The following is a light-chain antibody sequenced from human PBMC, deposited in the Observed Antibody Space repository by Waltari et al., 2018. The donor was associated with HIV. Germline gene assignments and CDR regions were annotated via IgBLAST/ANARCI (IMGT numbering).Light chain of an antibody. J-gene: IGLJ2*01. Sequence: QSALTQPASVSACPGQSITISCTGTSNDVGNYNLVSWYQQHPGKVPKLIIYEVNKRRSGASDRFSGSKSGYTASLTISGLQAEDEADYYCCSYERSRIMVVGGGTKLTVL. CDR3: CSYERSRIMV. CDR2: EVN. CDR1: SNDVGNYNL. V-gene: IGLV2-23*02.